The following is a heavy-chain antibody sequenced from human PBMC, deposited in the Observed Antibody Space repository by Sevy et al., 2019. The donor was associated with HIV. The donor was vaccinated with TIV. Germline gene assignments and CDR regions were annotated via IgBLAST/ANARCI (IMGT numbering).Heavy chain of an antibody. D-gene: IGHD2-15*01. CDR2: INPNSGGT. CDR3: ARDVSIVVVVAARSFDY. V-gene: IGHV1-2*02. CDR1: GYTFTGYY. Sequence: ASVKVSCKASGYTFTGYYMHWVRQAPGQGLEWMGWINPNSGGTNYAQKFQGRVTMTRDMSISTAYMELSRLRSDDTAVYYCARDVSIVVVVAARSFDYWGQGTLVTVSS. J-gene: IGHJ4*02.